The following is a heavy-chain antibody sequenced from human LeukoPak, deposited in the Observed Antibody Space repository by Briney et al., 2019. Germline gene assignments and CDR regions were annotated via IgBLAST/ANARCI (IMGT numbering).Heavy chain of an antibody. CDR2: ISSSSSYI. D-gene: IGHD3-10*01. V-gene: IGHV3-21*01. J-gene: IGHJ4*02. CDR1: GFTFSSYA. Sequence: GRSLRLSCAASGFTFSSYAMHWVRQAPGKGLEWVSSISSSSSYIYYADSVKGRFTISRDNAKNSLYLQMNSLRAEDTAVYYCARDAITMVRGTPFLFDDGGQGTLVTVSS. CDR3: ARDAITMVRGTPFLFDD.